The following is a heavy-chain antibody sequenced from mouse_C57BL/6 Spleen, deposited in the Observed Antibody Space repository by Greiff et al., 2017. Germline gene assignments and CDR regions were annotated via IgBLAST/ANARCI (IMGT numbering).Heavy chain of an antibody. D-gene: IGHD1-1*01. Sequence: VQLQQPGAELVRPGSSVKLSCKASGYAFSSSWMNWVKPRPGKGLEWIGRIYPGDGATNYNGQFKGQATLTADKSSSTAYMQLSSLTSEDSAVYFCARSGFITTVVADYWGQGTTLTVSS. CDR2: IYPGDGAT. J-gene: IGHJ2*01. V-gene: IGHV1-82*01. CDR1: GYAFSSSW. CDR3: ARSGFITTVVADY.